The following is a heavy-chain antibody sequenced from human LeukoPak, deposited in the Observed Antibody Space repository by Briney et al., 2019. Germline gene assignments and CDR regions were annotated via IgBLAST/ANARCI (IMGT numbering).Heavy chain of an antibody. V-gene: IGHV3-7*01. J-gene: IGHJ1*01. Sequence: GGSLRLSCAASGFTFSNYWMTSVRQAPGKGLEWVVNIKPEGSAGYYVAPVRGRFIIYRAHARTSLYLQMDSLRVENTAVYYCTQNLVAAAGDHWGQGTLLIVSS. CDR2: IKPEGSAG. CDR3: TQNLVAAAGDH. CDR1: GFTFSNYW. D-gene: IGHD6-13*01.